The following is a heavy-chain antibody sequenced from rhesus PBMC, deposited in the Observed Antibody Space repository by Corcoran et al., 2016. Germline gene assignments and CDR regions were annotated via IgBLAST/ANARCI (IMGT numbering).Heavy chain of an antibody. J-gene: IGHJ4*01. CDR3: AREGWNAEYFDY. D-gene: IGHD1-14*01. Sequence: EVQLVKSGAEEKKPGGSGKTPCKGCGYTVTEVTLHGVSQDAGKGLGGVGRVRPTGGASDYRQQVQDMRHRNAGTCTDTAYMLLSRLRTEDTAVYYCAREGWNAEYFDYWGQGVLVTISS. CDR2: VRPTGGAS. V-gene: IGHV1-111*02. CDR1: GYTVTEVT.